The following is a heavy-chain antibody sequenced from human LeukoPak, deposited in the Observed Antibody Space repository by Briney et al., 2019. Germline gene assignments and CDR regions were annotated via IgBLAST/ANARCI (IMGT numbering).Heavy chain of an antibody. V-gene: IGHV4-4*07. D-gene: IGHD3-10*01. CDR3: VREIEHFGIDY. Sequence: SETLSLTCTVSGASISSYYWSWIRQSAGKGLEWIGRLYPTGNTKYNPSLGGRVTVSGDTSKNQFSLRLSSVTAADTAFYYCVREIEHFGIDYWGQGAPVSVSS. J-gene: IGHJ4*02. CDR2: LYPTGNT. CDR1: GASISSYY.